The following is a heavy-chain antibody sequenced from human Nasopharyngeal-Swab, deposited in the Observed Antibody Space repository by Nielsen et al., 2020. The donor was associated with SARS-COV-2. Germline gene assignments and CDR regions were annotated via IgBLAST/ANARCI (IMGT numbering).Heavy chain of an antibody. CDR2: IYHSGST. J-gene: IGHJ4*02. CDR3: ARGPQGGSRRPYYFDY. Sequence: WIRQPPGKGLEWIGSIYHSGSTNYNPSLKSRVTISVDTSKNQFSLKLSSVTAADTAVYYCARGPQGGSRRPYYFDYWGQGTLVTVSS. D-gene: IGHD1-26*01. V-gene: IGHV4-34*01.